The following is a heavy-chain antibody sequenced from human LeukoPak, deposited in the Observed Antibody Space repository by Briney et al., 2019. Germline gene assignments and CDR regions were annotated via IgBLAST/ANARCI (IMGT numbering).Heavy chain of an antibody. D-gene: IGHD6-19*01. CDR2: ISYDGSNK. CDR1: GFTFSSYA. V-gene: IGHV3-30*01. Sequence: PGRSLRLSCAASGFTFSSYAMHGVRQAPGKGLEWVAVISYDGSNKYYADSVKGRFTISRDNSKNTLYLQMNSLRAEDTAVYYCARDSSGWYHWDYWGQGTLVSVSS. CDR3: ARDSSGWYHWDY. J-gene: IGHJ4*02.